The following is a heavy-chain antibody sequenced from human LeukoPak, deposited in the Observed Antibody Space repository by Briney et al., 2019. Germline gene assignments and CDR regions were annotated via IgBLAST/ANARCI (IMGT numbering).Heavy chain of an antibody. CDR3: AREHDYGDHGMDV. J-gene: IGHJ6*02. CDR2: IYHSGST. D-gene: IGHD4-17*01. V-gene: IGHV4-30-2*01. CDR1: GGSISSGGYY. Sequence: PSETLSLTCTVSGGSISSGGYYWSWIRQPPGKGLEWIGYIYHSGSTYYNPSLKSRVTISVDRSKNQFSLKLSSVTAADTAVYYCAREHDYGDHGMDVWGQGTTVTVSS.